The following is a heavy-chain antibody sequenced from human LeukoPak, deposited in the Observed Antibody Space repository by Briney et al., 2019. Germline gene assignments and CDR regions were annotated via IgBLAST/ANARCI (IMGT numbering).Heavy chain of an antibody. CDR2: ISGSGGST. Sequence: GGSLRLSCAASGFTFSSYSMNWVRQAPGKGLEWVSAISGSGGSTYYADSVKGRFTISRDNSKNTLYLQMNSLRAEDTAVYYCAKDRREPPAVEDWGQGTLVTVSS. D-gene: IGHD1-14*01. J-gene: IGHJ4*02. CDR3: AKDRREPPAVED. V-gene: IGHV3-23*01. CDR1: GFTFSSYS.